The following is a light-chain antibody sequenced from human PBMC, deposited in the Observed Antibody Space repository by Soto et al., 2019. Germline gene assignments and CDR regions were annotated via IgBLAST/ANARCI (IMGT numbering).Light chain of an antibody. CDR1: QNIRNY. Sequence: IQMTQSPSSLSASVGARATITCRASQNIRNYLAWIQQKPGRPPKSLIYAQSSLKSGVPSKFCGSGSGTEFSLTISSLQAEDFATYFCQQYYTYPFTFGPGTKVDIK. J-gene: IGKJ3*01. CDR2: AQS. V-gene: IGKV1-16*02. CDR3: QQYYTYPFT.